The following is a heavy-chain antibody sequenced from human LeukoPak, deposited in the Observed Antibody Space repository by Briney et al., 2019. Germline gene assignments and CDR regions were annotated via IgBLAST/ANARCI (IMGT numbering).Heavy chain of an antibody. Sequence: GASVKVSCKVSGYTLTELSMHWVRQAPGQGLEWMGIINPSGGSTSYAQKFQGRVTMTRDTSTSTVYMELSSLRSEDTAVYYCARSKTLYYMDVWGKGTTVTISS. CDR1: GYTLTELS. J-gene: IGHJ6*03. CDR3: ARSKTLYYMDV. D-gene: IGHD5/OR15-5a*01. V-gene: IGHV1-46*01. CDR2: INPSGGST.